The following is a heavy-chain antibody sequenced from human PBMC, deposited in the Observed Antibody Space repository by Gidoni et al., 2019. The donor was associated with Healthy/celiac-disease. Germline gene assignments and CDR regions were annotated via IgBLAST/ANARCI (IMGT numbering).Heavy chain of an antibody. CDR3: ARDGRKYYYGSGRGISLYYYYGMDV. V-gene: IGHV3-33*01. CDR1: GVTFSSYG. CDR2: IWYDGSNK. J-gene: IGHJ6*02. Sequence: QVQLVESGGGVVQPGRSLRLSCAASGVTFSSYGMHWVRQAPGKGLEWVAVIWYDGSNKYYADSVKGRFTISRDNSKNTLYLQMNSLRAEDTAVYYCARDGRKYYYGSGRGISLYYYYGMDVWGQGTTVTVSS. D-gene: IGHD3-10*01.